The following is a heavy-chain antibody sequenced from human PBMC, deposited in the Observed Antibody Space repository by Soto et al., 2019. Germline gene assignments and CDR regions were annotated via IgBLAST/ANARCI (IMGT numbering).Heavy chain of an antibody. Sequence: EVQLVESGGGLVKPGGSLRLSCAASGFTFSSYSMNWVRQAPGKGLXWVSSISSSSSYIYYADSVKGRFTISRDNAKNSLYLQMNSLRAEDTAVYYCAREGPGGSCYTPWGQGTLVTVSS. CDR1: GFTFSSYS. V-gene: IGHV3-21*01. D-gene: IGHD2-15*01. CDR2: ISSSSSYI. CDR3: AREGPGGSCYTP. J-gene: IGHJ5*02.